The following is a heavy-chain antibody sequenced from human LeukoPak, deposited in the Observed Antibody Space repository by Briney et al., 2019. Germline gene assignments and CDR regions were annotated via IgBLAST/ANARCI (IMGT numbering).Heavy chain of an antibody. CDR3: AKDWYYDILTGYTNAMDV. CDR2: ISYDGSNK. CDR1: GFTFSSYA. J-gene: IGHJ6*04. Sequence: GGSLRLSCAASGFTFSSYAMHWVRQAPGKGLEWVAVISYDGSNKYYADSVKGRFTISRDNSKNTLYLQMNSLRAEDTAVYYCAKDWYYDILTGYTNAMDVWGKGTTVTISS. D-gene: IGHD3-9*01. V-gene: IGHV3-30*04.